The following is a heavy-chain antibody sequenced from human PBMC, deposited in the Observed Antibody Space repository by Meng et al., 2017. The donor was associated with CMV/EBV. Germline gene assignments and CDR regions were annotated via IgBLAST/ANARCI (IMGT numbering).Heavy chain of an antibody. CDR3: ARGKRYYDFWSGYYNDYGMDV. V-gene: IGHV1-8*03. CDR2: MNPNSGNT. D-gene: IGHD3-3*01. J-gene: IGHJ6*02. Sequence: ASVKVSCKASGYTFTSYDINWVRQATGQGLEWMGWMNPNSGNTGYAQNFQGRVTITRNTSISTAYMELSSLRSEDTAVYYCARGKRYYDFWSGYYNDYGMDVWGQGTTVTVS. CDR1: GYTFTSYD.